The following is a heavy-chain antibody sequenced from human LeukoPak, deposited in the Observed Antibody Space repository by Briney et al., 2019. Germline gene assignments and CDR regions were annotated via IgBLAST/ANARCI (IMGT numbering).Heavy chain of an antibody. J-gene: IGHJ4*02. V-gene: IGHV4-39*01. D-gene: IGHD5-18*01. Sequence: SETLSLTCTVSGGSISGSSYHWGWIHQSPGKGLEWIGSIYYSGTTYYNPSLKSRVTISVDTSRNQFSLKVISVTAADTAVYYCATTYSYTSGGYDYWGQGTLVTVSS. CDR3: ATTYSYTSGGYDY. CDR2: IYYSGTT. CDR1: GGSISGSSYH.